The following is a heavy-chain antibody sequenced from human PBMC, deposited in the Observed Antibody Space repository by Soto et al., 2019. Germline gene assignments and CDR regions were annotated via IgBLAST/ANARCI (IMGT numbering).Heavy chain of an antibody. CDR2: IIPIFGTA. Sequence: QVQLVQSGAEVKKPGSSVKVSCKASGGTFSSYAISWVRQAPGQGLEWMGGIIPIFGTANYAQKFQGRVTITADESTSTAYMELSSLRSEDTAVYYCAGVIYYYDSSGYRPQGIDPWGQGTLVTVSS. CDR1: GGTFSSYA. V-gene: IGHV1-69*01. D-gene: IGHD3-22*01. J-gene: IGHJ5*02. CDR3: AGVIYYYDSSGYRPQGIDP.